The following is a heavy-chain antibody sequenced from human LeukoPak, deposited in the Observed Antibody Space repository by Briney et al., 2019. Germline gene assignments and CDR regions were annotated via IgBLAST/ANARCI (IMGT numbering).Heavy chain of an antibody. CDR3: ARGWLQPVDY. D-gene: IGHD5-24*01. CDR2: IYYSGST. Sequence: SETLSLTCTVSGGSISSSSYYWGWIRQPPGKGLEWIGSIYYSGSTYYNPSLKSRVTISVDTSKNQFSLKLSSVTAADTAVYYCARGWLQPVDYWGQGTLVTVSS. CDR1: GGSISSSSYY. V-gene: IGHV4-39*01. J-gene: IGHJ4*02.